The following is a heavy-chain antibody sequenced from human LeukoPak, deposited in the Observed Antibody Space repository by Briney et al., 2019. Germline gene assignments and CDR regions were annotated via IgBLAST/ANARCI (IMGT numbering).Heavy chain of an antibody. CDR1: GYTFTNYY. J-gene: IGHJ4*02. CDR2: IHPSGGST. D-gene: IGHD5-24*01. Sequence: ASVKVSCKASGYTFTNYYLHWLRQAPGQGLEWMGIIHPSGGSTNYAQKFQGRVTMTRDMSTSTVYMELSSLRSEDTAVYYCAREPWQHQSDSWGQGTLVTVSS. V-gene: IGHV1-46*01. CDR3: AREPWQHQSDS.